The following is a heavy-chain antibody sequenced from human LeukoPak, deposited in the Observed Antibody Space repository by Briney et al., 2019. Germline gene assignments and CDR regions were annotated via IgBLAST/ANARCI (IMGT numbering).Heavy chain of an antibody. CDR1: GYTFTSYT. CDR2: INAGNGNT. J-gene: IGHJ4*02. D-gene: IGHD4-17*01. Sequence: GASVKVSCKASGYTFTSYTIHWVRQAPGQRLEWMGWINAGNGNTKYSQKFQGRVTITRDTSASTAYMELSSLRSEDTAVYYCARDLWGTVTTSSFDYWGQGTLVTVSS. CDR3: ARDLWGTVTTSSFDY. V-gene: IGHV1-3*01.